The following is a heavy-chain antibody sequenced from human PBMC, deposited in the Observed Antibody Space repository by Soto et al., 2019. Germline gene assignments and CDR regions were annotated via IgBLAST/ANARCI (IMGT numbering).Heavy chain of an antibody. Sequence: GGSLRLSCAASGFTFSSYGMHWVRQAPGKGLEWVAVISYDGSNKYYADSVKGRFTISRDNSKNTLYLQMNSLRAEDTAVYYCAKSDTVTTGGYLYYYYGMDVWGQGTTVTVSS. D-gene: IGHD4-17*01. CDR1: GFTFSSYG. CDR2: ISYDGSNK. J-gene: IGHJ6*02. V-gene: IGHV3-30*18. CDR3: AKSDTVTTGGYLYYYYGMDV.